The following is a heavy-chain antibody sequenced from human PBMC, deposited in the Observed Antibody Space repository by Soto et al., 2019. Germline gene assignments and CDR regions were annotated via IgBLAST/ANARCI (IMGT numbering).Heavy chain of an antibody. CDR1: GYTFSSHD. V-gene: IGHV1-18*01. CDR2: ISVYNGNT. J-gene: IGHJ3*02. CDR3: AGDPPVVIRAATAFDI. D-gene: IGHD2-2*01. Sequence: QVQLVQSGVEVKKPGASVKVSCKASGYTFSSHDISWVRQAPGQGLEWMGWISVYNGNTNYAHKFQGRVTMTTDTSTSTAYMELRRLGSDDTAVYYCAGDPPVVIRAATAFDIWGQGTMVTVSS.